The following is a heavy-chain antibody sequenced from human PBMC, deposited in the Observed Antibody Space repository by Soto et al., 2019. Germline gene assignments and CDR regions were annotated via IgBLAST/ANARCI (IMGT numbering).Heavy chain of an antibody. Sequence: SETLSLTCTVSGGSISSGDYYWSWIRQPPGKGLEWIGYIYYSGSTYYNPSLKSGVTISVDTSKNQSSLKLSSVTAADTAVYYCAREKPQYCSGGSCYSGPPMRYFDYWGQGTLVTVSS. D-gene: IGHD2-15*01. CDR3: AREKPQYCSGGSCYSGPPMRYFDY. CDR1: GGSISSGDYY. J-gene: IGHJ4*02. V-gene: IGHV4-30-4*01. CDR2: IYYSGST.